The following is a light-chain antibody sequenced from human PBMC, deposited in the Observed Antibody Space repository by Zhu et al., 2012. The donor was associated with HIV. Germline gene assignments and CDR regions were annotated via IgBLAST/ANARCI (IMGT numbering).Light chain of an antibody. J-gene: IGKJ1*01. CDR1: QSVTSTY. Sequence: EIVLTQSPGTLSLSPGERATLSCRASQSVTSTYFAWYKQKPGQAPRLLIYGASSRATGIPDRFSGSGSGTDFTLTISRLEPEDFAVYYCQHYGSSLWTFGQGTKVEI. CDR3: QHYGSSLWT. V-gene: IGKV3-20*01. CDR2: GAS.